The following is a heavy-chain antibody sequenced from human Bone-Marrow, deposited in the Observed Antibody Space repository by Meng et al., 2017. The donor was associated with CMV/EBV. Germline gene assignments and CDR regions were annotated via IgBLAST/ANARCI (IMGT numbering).Heavy chain of an antibody. J-gene: IGHJ4*02. CDR1: GFSFNTYT. CDR3: ARGGYRGAAAGHGY. CDR2: ISSSSGYI. Sequence: GESLKISCVASGFSFNTYTFHWVRQAPGKGLEWISSISSSSGYIYYADSVKGRFTIPRDNAKKSLYLQMNSLRAEDTAVYYCARGGYRGAAAGHGYWGQGTLVTVSS. V-gene: IGHV3-21*01. D-gene: IGHD6-13*01.